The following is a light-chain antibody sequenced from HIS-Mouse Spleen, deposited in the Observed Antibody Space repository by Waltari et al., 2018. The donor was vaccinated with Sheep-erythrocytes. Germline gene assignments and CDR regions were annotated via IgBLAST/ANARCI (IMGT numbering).Light chain of an antibody. CDR1: SSDVGGYNL. CDR3: CSYAGNSTPWV. J-gene: IGLJ3*02. V-gene: IGLV2-23*02. CDR2: VVS. Sequence: QSALTQPASVSGSPGQSITISCTGTSSDVGGYNLVSWYQQHPGKAPKLMICVVSKRPSGVSIRFPGSKAVNAASLTIYGPQAEDGAVYYCCSYAGNSTPWVAGGGTKLTVL.